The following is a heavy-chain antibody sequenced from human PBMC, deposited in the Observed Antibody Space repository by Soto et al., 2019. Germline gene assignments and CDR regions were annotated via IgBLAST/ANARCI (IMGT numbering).Heavy chain of an antibody. CDR2: IIPIFGTA. J-gene: IGHJ6*02. Sequence: VQLVQSGAEVKKPGSSVKLSCKASGGTFNRYTISWVRQAPGQGLEWMGGIIPIFGTANYAQKFQGRVAIIADESTSASYMGMRSLRSEDTAVYYCALWGFRDGNNSKYNYSGMDGWGQGTTVTVSS. CDR1: GGTFNRYT. CDR3: ALWGFRDGNNSKYNYSGMDG. V-gene: IGHV1-69*01. D-gene: IGHD1-1*01.